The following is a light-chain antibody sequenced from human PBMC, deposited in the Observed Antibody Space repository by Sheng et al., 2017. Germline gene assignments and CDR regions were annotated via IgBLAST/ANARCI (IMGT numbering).Light chain of an antibody. V-gene: IGKV1-27*01. CDR3: QNYNTAPWT. Sequence: DIQMTQSPSSLSASVGDTVTITCRASQGVSNFFAWYQQKPGQLPKLLLSAASNLRPGVPSRFRGSGSGTDFTLTITNLQPDDFATYYCQNYNTAPWTFGQGTKVEI. J-gene: IGKJ1*01. CDR2: AAS. CDR1: QGVSNF.